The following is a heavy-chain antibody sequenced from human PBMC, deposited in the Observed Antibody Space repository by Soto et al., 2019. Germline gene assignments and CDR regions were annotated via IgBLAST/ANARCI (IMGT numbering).Heavy chain of an antibody. CDR1: GFTFSSYW. D-gene: IGHD3-3*01. V-gene: IGHV3-7*01. CDR3: ARGGLALVGYYMTLNWFDP. J-gene: IGHJ5*02. Sequence: LRLSCAASGFTFSSYWMSWVRQAPGKGLEWVANIKQDGSEKYYVDSVKGRFTISRDNAKNSLYLQMNSLRAEDTAVYYCARGGLALVGYYMTLNWFDPWGQGTLVTVSS. CDR2: IKQDGSEK.